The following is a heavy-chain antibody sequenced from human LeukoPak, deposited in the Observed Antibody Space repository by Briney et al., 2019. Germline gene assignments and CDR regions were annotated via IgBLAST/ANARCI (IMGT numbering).Heavy chain of an antibody. D-gene: IGHD3-16*01. Sequence: GASVEVSCKASGGTFSSYAISWVRQAPGQGLEWMGGIIPIFGTANYAQKFQGRVTITADESTSTAYMELSSLRSEDTAVYYCARARRLGDLDFVWGQGTLVTVSS. CDR2: IIPIFGTA. J-gene: IGHJ4*02. CDR1: GGTFSSYA. V-gene: IGHV1-69*13. CDR3: ARARRLGDLDFV.